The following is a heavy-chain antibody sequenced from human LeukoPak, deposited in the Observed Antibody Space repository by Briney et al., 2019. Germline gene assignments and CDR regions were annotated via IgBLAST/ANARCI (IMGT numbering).Heavy chain of an antibody. CDR1: GFAFGDYG. CDR2: TVSRGTT. Sequence: GGPLRLSCTTSGFAFGDYGLNWFRQAPGKGLEWVSSTVSRGTTQYADSVKGRFTVSRDTSKNTLYLQMNSLRADDTAVYYCAKCSTSAYTTGWCNWIDPWGQGTLVTVSS. CDR3: AKCSTSAYTTGWCNWIDP. D-gene: IGHD6-19*01. J-gene: IGHJ5*02. V-gene: IGHV3-23*01.